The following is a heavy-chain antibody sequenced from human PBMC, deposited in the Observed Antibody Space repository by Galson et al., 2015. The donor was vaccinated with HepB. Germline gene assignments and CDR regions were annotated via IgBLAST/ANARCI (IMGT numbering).Heavy chain of an antibody. CDR1: GGSISSGDYY. CDR2: IYYSGST. D-gene: IGHD6-13*01. V-gene: IGHV4-30-4*01. CDR3: ARAKVQLVLLDY. J-gene: IGHJ4*02. Sequence: TLSLTCTVSGGSISSGDYYWSWIRQPPGKGLEWIGYIYYSGSTYYNPSLKSRVTISVDTSKNQFSLKLSSVTAADTAVYYCARAKVQLVLLDYWSQGTLVTVSS.